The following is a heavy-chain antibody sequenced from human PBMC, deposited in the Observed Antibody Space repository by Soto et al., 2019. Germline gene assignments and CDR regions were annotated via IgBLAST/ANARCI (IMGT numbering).Heavy chain of an antibody. CDR1: GFTFSDYA. CDR2: VSHDGRNT. D-gene: IGHD6-19*01. J-gene: IGHJ4*02. V-gene: IGHV3-30*18. CDR3: AKWGRQWLVTSDFNY. Sequence: VQLVESGGGVVQPGRSLRLSCAASGFTFSDYAMHWVRQAPGKGLEWVAVVSHDGRNTHYADSVKGRFTISRDSSKNTVSLEMTSLIAGDTAVYYCAKWGRQWLVTSDFNYWGQGALVTVSS.